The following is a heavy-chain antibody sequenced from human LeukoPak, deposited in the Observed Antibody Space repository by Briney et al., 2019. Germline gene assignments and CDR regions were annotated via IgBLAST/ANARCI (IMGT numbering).Heavy chain of an antibody. CDR1: GGSISSGSYY. CDR3: ARDYYDSSGYYFDY. Sequence: SETLSLTCTASGGSISSGSYYWSWIRQPAGKGLEWIGRIYTSGSTNYNPSIKSRATISVDTSNNQFSLKLSSVTAADTAVYYCARDYYDSSGYYFDYWGQGTLVTVSS. V-gene: IGHV4-61*02. J-gene: IGHJ4*02. CDR2: IYTSGST. D-gene: IGHD3-22*01.